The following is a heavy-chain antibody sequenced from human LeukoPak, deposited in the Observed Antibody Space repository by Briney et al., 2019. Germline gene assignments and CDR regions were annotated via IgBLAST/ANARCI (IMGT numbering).Heavy chain of an antibody. CDR2: IYSGGST. Sequence: GGSLRLSCAASGFTFSSYSMNWVRQAPGKGLEWVSVIYSGGSTYYADSVKGRFTISRDNSKNTLYLQMNSLRAEDTAVYYCARVPDYYGSGSYYYYYGMDVWGQGTTVTVSS. J-gene: IGHJ6*02. CDR3: ARVPDYYGSGSYYYYYGMDV. V-gene: IGHV3-53*01. D-gene: IGHD3-10*01. CDR1: GFTFSSYS.